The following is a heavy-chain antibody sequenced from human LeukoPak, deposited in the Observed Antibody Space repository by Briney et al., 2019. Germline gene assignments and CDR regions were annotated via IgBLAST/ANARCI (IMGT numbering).Heavy chain of an antibody. CDR2: TYTGGNS. J-gene: IGHJ3*02. CDR3: ARGGRGSAAVVAPRSFDI. V-gene: IGHV3-53*01. D-gene: IGHD3-22*01. Sequence: GGSLRLSCAASGLTFSSIHMVWVRQAPGKGLEWVSVTYTGGNSYYADSVKGRFIISRDISKNTLYLQMNSLRAEDSALYYCARGGRGSAAVVAPRSFDIWGQGTMVTVSS. CDR1: GLTFSSIH.